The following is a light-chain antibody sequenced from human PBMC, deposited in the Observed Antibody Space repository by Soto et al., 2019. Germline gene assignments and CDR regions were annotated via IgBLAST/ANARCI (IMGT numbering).Light chain of an antibody. CDR3: ATWDRSLSVGV. CDR1: SSNIGNSY. V-gene: IGLV1-51*01. CDR2: DND. Sequence: QSALTQPPSVSAAPGQKVTISCSGRSSNIGNSYVFWYQQLPGTAPKLLIYDNDKRPSGIPDRFSGSKSGTSATLGITGLQTGDEADYYCATWDRSLSVGVFGGGTKVTVL. J-gene: IGLJ2*01.